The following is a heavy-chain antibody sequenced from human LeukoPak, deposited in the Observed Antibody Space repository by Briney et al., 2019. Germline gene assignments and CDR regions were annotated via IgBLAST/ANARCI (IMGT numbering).Heavy chain of an antibody. CDR3: ARMREEFDT. CDR2: IDWDDDK. CDR1: GFSLSTSGMR. J-gene: IGHJ5*02. Sequence: SGPALVKPTQTLTLTCTFSGFSLSTSGMRVSWIRQPPGKALEWLARIDWDDDKFYSTSLKTRLTISKQTSKNQVVLTMANMDPVDTATYYCARMREEFDTWGQGTLVTVSS. V-gene: IGHV2-70*04.